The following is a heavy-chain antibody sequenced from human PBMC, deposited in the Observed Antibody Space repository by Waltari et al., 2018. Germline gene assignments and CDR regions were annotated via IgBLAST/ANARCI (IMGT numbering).Heavy chain of an antibody. CDR1: GFTFRRHW. J-gene: IGHJ4*02. Sequence: EAQLVESGGKLVQPGGSLRLSCVASGFTFRRHWMSWVRQAPGRGLGCVATIKEDGSDKHYVDSVRGRVTISRDNANDSLYLQMNSLRAEDTAVYYCATWRWGQSEFDYWGQGTLVTVSS. CDR3: ATWRWGQSEFDY. D-gene: IGHD7-27*01. CDR2: IKEDGSDK. V-gene: IGHV3-7*01.